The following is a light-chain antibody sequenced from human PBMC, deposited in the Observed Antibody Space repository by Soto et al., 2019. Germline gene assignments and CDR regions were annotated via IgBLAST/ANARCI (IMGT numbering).Light chain of an antibody. J-gene: IGKJ4*02. Sequence: DIQLTQSPSSLFSSGGDRVTITXQERQDIMASLDWYQQKPGXPPKXXXYDXSTLETGVPSRFSGSGSGTNFTFTISSLQPGDFATYYCQLCHDFFRTFGGGTKVDIK. V-gene: IGKV1-33*01. CDR1: QDIMAS. CDR3: QLCHDFFRT. CDR2: DXS.